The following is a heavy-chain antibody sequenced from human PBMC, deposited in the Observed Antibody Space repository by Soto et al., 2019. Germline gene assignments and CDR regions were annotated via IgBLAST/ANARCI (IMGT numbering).Heavy chain of an antibody. Sequence: GGSLRLSCAASGFTFSSYSMNWVRQAPGKGLEWVSYISSSSSTIYYADSVKGRFTISRDNAKNSLYLQMNSLRAEDTAVYYCARDCRMRGSSGWYYYYYMDVWGKGTTVTVSS. CDR3: ARDCRMRGSSGWYYYYYMDV. D-gene: IGHD6-19*01. V-gene: IGHV3-48*01. CDR1: GFTFSSYS. J-gene: IGHJ6*03. CDR2: ISSSSSTI.